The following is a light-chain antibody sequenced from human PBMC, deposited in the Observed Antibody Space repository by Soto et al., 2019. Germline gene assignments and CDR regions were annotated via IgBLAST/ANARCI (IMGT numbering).Light chain of an antibody. Sequence: SYELTQPPSASVAPGQTATFICGGDNIGYKTVHWYQQRPGQAPVLVVYDDSDRPSGTPERFSGSNSGNTATLTINRVEAGDEADYYCQVWDSGSDLFGGGTKLTVL. J-gene: IGLJ2*01. CDR1: NIGYKT. V-gene: IGLV3-21*02. CDR2: DDS. CDR3: QVWDSGSDL.